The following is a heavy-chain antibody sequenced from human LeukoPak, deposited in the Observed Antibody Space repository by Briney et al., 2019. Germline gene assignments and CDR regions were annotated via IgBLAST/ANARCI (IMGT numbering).Heavy chain of an antibody. J-gene: IGHJ4*02. CDR3: ASAPGYGNKYYFDY. CDR1: GGTFSSYA. Sequence: ASVKVSCEASGGTFSSYAISWVRQAPGQGLEWMGGIIPIFGTANYAQKFQGRGTIITDESTSTAYMELSSLRSEDTAVYYCASAPGYGNKYYFDYWGQGTLVTVSS. V-gene: IGHV1-69*05. CDR2: IIPIFGTA. D-gene: IGHD4-23*01.